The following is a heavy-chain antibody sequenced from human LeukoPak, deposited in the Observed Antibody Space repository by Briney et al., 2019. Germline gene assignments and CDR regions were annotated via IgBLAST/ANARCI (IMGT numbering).Heavy chain of an antibody. J-gene: IGHJ4*01. V-gene: IGHV3-30*03. Sequence: PGRSLRLSCTASGFTFSSYGMHWVRQAPGKGLEWVAVISYDGSNKYYADSVKGRFTISRDNAKNSLYLQMNSLRAEDTAMYYCARDTRGESDYWGHGTLVTVSS. CDR2: ISYDGSNK. CDR1: GFTFSSYG. CDR3: ARDTRGESDY. D-gene: IGHD2-2*01.